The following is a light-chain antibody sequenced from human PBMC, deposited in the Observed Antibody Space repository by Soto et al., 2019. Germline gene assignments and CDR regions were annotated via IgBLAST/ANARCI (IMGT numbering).Light chain of an antibody. J-gene: IGLJ3*02. CDR1: TGAVTSGHY. CDR3: MLSYRTTRAGV. V-gene: IGLV7-46*01. CDR2: DTS. Sequence: QAVVTQEPSLTVSPGGTVTLTRGSSTGAVTSGHYPYWFQQKPGQAPRTLIYDTSNKHSWTPARFSGSLLGGKAALTLSGAQPEDEADYYCMLSYRTTRAGVFGGGTKLTVL.